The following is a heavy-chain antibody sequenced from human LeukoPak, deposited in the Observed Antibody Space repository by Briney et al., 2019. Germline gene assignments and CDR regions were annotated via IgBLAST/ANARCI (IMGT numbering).Heavy chain of an antibody. CDR3: VRQREQVMLYYYFDL. V-gene: IGHV6-1*01. D-gene: IGHD1-26*01. CDR1: GDSVSSNSAA. J-gene: IGHJ2*01. CDR2: TYFRSKWYN. Sequence: SQTLSLTCAISGDSVSSNSAAWNWIRQSPSQGLEWLGRTYFRSKWYNDFAASVRGRITINADTSKNQFSLQLNSVTPEDTAVYYCVRQREQVMLYYYFDLWGRGTLVTVSS.